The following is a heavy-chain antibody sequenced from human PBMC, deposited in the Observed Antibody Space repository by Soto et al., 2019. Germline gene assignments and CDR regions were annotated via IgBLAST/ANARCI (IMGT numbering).Heavy chain of an antibody. Sequence: QLHVVQSGAVVKKPGASVTVSCSASGYPVTAYYMHWVRQAPGRGLEWMGVSNPATGDEKYTQTYQGRVTMTRETSASTVFMELSGLTSEDTAVFYGARGGGVGVAGSDAFDMLGQGTLVTVSS. CDR3: ARGGGVGVAGSDAFDM. D-gene: IGHD3-3*01. V-gene: IGHV1-46*01. J-gene: IGHJ3*02. CDR1: GYPVTAYY. CDR2: SNPATGDE.